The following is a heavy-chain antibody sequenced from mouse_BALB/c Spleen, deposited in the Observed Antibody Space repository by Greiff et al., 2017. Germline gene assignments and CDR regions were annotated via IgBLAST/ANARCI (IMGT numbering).Heavy chain of an antibody. CDR1: GFTFTDYY. V-gene: IGHV7-3*02. Sequence: EVKLQESGGGLVQPGGSLRLSCAPSGFTFTDYYMSWVRQPPGKALEWLGCIRNKANGYTTEYSASVKGRFTISRDNSQSILYLQMNTLRAEDSATYYCARDDYSGSSYAMDYWGQGTSVTVSS. D-gene: IGHD1-1*01. CDR2: IRNKANGYTT. CDR3: ARDDYSGSSYAMDY. J-gene: IGHJ4*01.